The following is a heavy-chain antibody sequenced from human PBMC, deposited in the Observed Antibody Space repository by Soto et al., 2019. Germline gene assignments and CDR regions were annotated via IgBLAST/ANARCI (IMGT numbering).Heavy chain of an antibody. D-gene: IGHD6-19*01. CDR2: LSGSGTST. J-gene: IGHJ4*02. CDR1: GSSFVNYA. V-gene: IGHV3-23*01. Sequence: GGSLRLSCATSGSSFVNYAMNWVRQAPGKGLEWVSGLSGSGTSTYYADSVKGRFTISRDNSRDTLFLQMNSLTADDTAVYYCAKATTNGGWFNPFDSWGQGALVTVSS. CDR3: AKATTNGGWFNPFDS.